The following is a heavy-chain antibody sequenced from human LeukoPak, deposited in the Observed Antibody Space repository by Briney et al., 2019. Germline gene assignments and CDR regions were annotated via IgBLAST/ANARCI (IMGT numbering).Heavy chain of an antibody. D-gene: IGHD6-13*01. CDR3: ARGRGIPYSSSWSRTYFDY. CDR1: GGSFSGYY. J-gene: IGHJ4*02. V-gene: IGHV4-34*01. Sequence: SETLSLTCAVYGGSFSGYYWSWIRQPPGKGLEWIGEINHSGSTNYNPSLKGRVTISVDTSKNQFSLKLSSVTAADTAVYYCARGRGIPYSSSWSRTYFDYWGQGTLVTVSS. CDR2: INHSGST.